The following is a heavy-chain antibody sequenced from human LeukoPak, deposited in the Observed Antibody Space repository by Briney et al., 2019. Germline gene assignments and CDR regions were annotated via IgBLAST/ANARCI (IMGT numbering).Heavy chain of an antibody. D-gene: IGHD5-18*01. CDR1: GYTFTGYY. Sequence: ASVKVSCKASGYTFTGYYMHWVRQAPGQGLEWMGWINPNSGGTNYAQKFQGRVTMTRDTSISTAYMELSRLRSDDTAVYYCARDRDTSMAHSDCWGQGTLVTVSS. CDR2: INPNSGGT. V-gene: IGHV1-2*02. CDR3: ARDRDTSMAHSDC. J-gene: IGHJ4*02.